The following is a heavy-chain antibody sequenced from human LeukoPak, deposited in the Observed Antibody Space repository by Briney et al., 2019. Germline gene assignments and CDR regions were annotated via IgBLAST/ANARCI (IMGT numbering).Heavy chain of an antibody. CDR3: ARVIAVAGLYYFDY. Sequence: PSETLSLTCAVYGGSFSGYYWSWIRQPPVKGLEWIGEINHSGSTNYNPSLKSRVTISVDTSKNQFSLKLSSVTAADTAVYYCARVIAVAGLYYFDYWGQGTLVTVSS. D-gene: IGHD6-19*01. J-gene: IGHJ4*02. CDR2: INHSGST. CDR1: GGSFSGYY. V-gene: IGHV4-34*01.